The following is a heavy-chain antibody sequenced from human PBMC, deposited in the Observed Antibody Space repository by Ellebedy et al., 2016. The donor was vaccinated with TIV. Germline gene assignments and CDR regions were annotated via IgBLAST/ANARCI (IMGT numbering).Heavy chain of an antibody. CDR2: FVPEDGET. Sequence: ASVKVSXKVSRYTLTELSIHWVRQAPGKGLEWMGGFVPEDGETVYGQKFQGRVTMTEDTSTDTGYMELTSLRSKDTAVYYCATVSRWEAFDIWGQGTIVTVSS. V-gene: IGHV1-24*01. J-gene: IGHJ3*02. D-gene: IGHD1-26*01. CDR1: RYTLTELS. CDR3: ATVSRWEAFDI.